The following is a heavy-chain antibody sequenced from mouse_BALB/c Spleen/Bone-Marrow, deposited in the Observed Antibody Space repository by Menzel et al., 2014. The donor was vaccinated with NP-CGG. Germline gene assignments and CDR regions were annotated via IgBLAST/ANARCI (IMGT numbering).Heavy chain of an antibody. CDR3: TRDDGSFAY. CDR1: GYTFTSYW. J-gene: IGHJ3*01. CDR2: IYPSDSYT. Sequence: QVHVKQSGAELVRPGASVKLSSKASGYTFTSYWINWVKQRPGQGLEWIGNIYPSDSYTNYNQKFRDKATLTVDKSSSTAYMQLSSPTSEDSAVYYCTRDDGSFAYWGQGTLVTVSA. D-gene: IGHD2-3*01. V-gene: IGHV1-69*02.